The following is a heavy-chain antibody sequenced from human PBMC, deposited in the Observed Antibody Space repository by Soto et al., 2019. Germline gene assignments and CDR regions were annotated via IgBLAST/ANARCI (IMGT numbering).Heavy chain of an antibody. CDR1: GFTFSSYS. D-gene: IGHD6-19*01. CDR2: ISSSSSYI. V-gene: IGHV3-21*04. CDR3: AKDKSGQWLVGHYYGMDV. J-gene: IGHJ6*02. Sequence: GGSLRLSCAASGFTFSSYSMNWVRQAPGKGLEWVSSISSSSSYIYYADSVKGRFTISRDNSKNTLYLQMNSLRAEDTAVYYCAKDKSGQWLVGHYYGMDVWGQGTTVTVSS.